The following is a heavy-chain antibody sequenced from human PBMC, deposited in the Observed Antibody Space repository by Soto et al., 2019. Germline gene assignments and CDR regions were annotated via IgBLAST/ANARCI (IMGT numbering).Heavy chain of an antibody. Sequence: GSLRLSCAGSGFTFSNYWMSWVRQAPGKGLEWVANIKQDGSEKNYVDSVEGRFTISRDNAKNSLYLQMNSLRAEDTAVYYCARSRYLEYWGQGTLVTVSS. D-gene: IGHD1-20*01. J-gene: IGHJ4*02. V-gene: IGHV3-7*04. CDR1: GFTFSNYW. CDR2: IKQDGSEK. CDR3: ARSRYLEY.